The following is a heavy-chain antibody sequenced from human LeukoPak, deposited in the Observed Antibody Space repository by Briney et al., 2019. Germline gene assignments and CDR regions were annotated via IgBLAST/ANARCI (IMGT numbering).Heavy chain of an antibody. CDR1: VGPISIYY. J-gene: IGHJ4*01. V-gene: IGHV4-4*07. Sequence: SETLSLTCTVSVGPISIYYWSWIRQPAGKGLEWIGCIYTGGDTNFNASLKSRVTMSEDQSKNQFSLKLSSVTAADTAVYYCAIARGFDYPYYFDDWGQGSLVTVSS. D-gene: IGHD3-10*01. CDR3: AIARGFDYPYYFDD. CDR2: IYTGGDT.